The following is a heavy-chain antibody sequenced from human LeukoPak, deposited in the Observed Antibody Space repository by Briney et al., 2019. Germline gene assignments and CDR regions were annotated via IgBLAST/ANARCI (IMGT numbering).Heavy chain of an antibody. Sequence: GGSLRLSCAASGFTVSSNYMSWVRQAPGKGLEWVSVIYSSGSTYYADSVKGRFSISRDNSKNTLYLQMNSLRAEDTAVYYCARAAPYSGDDYSDYWGQGTLVTVSS. D-gene: IGHD5-12*01. CDR1: GFTVSSNY. J-gene: IGHJ4*02. CDR3: ARAAPYSGDDYSDY. CDR2: IYSSGST. V-gene: IGHV3-53*01.